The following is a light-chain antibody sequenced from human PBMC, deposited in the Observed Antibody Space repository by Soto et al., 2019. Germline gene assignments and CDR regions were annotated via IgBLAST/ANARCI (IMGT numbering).Light chain of an antibody. V-gene: IGKV3-11*01. J-gene: IGKJ2*01. Sequence: IVLTQSPATLSLSPGERATLSCRASQSVNTYLAWYQQKPGQAPRLLIYDASKRATGIPARFAGSGSGTDFTLTISSLESEDFAVYYCQQRSNWPPVYTFGQGTQVDIK. CDR2: DAS. CDR1: QSVNTY. CDR3: QQRSNWPPVYT.